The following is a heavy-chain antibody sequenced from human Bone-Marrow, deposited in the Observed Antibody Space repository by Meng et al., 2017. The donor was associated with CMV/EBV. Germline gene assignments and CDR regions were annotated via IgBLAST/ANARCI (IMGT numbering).Heavy chain of an antibody. Sequence: ASVKVSCKASGYTFTSYYMHWVRQAPGQGLEWMGIINPSGGSTSYAQKFQGRVTMTRDTSTSTVYMELSSLRSEDTAVYYCGRDRGRGTTVTEWGQGTLVTVSS. D-gene: IGHD4-11*01. V-gene: IGHV1-46*01. CDR2: INPSGGST. J-gene: IGHJ4*02. CDR3: GRDRGRGTTVTE. CDR1: GYTFTSYY.